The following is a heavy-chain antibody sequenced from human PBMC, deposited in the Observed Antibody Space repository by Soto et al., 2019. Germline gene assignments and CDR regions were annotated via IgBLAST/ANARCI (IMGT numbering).Heavy chain of an antibody. CDR3: ASVHRGDYYYGMDV. J-gene: IGHJ6*02. CDR2: IIPIFGTA. V-gene: IGHV1-69*12. D-gene: IGHD1-1*01. Sequence: QVQLVQSGAEVKKPGSSVKVSCKASGGTFSSYAISWVRQAPGQGLEWMGGIIPIFGTANYAQKFQGRVTITAGESSSTAYMELSSLRSEGTAVYYCASVHRGDYYYGMDVWGQGTTVTVCS. CDR1: GGTFSSYA.